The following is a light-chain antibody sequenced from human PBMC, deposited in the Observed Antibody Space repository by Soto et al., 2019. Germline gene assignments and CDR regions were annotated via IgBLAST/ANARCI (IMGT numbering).Light chain of an antibody. J-gene: IGKJ1*01. CDR3: QQANVFPRL. CDR1: QPPTNW. V-gene: IGKV1-12*01. Sequence: DIQMTQSPSSVSASVGDTVTITCRSSQPPTNWLAWFQQRPGEPPKLLIYAASTLQSGVPSRFSGSGSETEFTLTIAGLHPEDFATYYCQQANVFPRLFAQGTKVDIK. CDR2: AAS.